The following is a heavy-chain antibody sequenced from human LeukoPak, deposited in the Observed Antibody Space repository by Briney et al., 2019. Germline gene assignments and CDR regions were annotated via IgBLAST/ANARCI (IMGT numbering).Heavy chain of an antibody. CDR1: GGSISSSPYY. Sequence: NPSETLSLTCNVSGGSISSSPYYWGWVRQPPGKGLEWIGYIYYSGSTYYNPSLKSRVTISVDTSKNQFSLKLSSVTAADTAVYYCARDRPYGDTLDYWGQGTLVTVSS. V-gene: IGHV4-31*03. D-gene: IGHD4-17*01. J-gene: IGHJ4*02. CDR2: IYYSGST. CDR3: ARDRPYGDTLDY.